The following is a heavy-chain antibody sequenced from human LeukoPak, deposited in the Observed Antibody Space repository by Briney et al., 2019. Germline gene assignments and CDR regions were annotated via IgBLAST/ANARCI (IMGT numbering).Heavy chain of an antibody. V-gene: IGHV3-53*01. CDR2: IYSGGST. CDR3: AGDLRWLQEHDAFDI. D-gene: IGHD4-17*01. Sequence: GGSLRLSCAASGFTVSSNYMSWVRQAPGKGLEWVSVIYSGGSTYYADSVKGRFTISRDNSKNTLYLQMNSLRAEDTAVYYCAGDLRWLQEHDAFDIWGQGTMVTVSS. CDR1: GFTVSSNY. J-gene: IGHJ3*02.